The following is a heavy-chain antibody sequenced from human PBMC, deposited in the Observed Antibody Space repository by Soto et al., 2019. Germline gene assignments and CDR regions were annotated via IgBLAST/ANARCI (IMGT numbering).Heavy chain of an antibody. J-gene: IGHJ6*03. V-gene: IGHV1-2*04. Sequence: QVQLVQSGAEVKKPGASVTVSCRSSGDTFNDYYIHWVRQAPGQGLVWMGWINPNGGVTKYAQKFQRWVTMTSDTSIRTVYMQLSRLRSDDTSVYYGARESGGATATLDYYYFYMDVWGTGTTVTVSS. D-gene: IGHD5-12*01. CDR2: INPNGGVT. CDR1: GDTFNDYY. CDR3: ARESGGATATLDYYYFYMDV.